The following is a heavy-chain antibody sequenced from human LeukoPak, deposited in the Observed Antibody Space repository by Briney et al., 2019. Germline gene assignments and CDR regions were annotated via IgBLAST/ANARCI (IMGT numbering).Heavy chain of an antibody. CDR1: GFTFSSYG. CDR2: IRYDGSNK. J-gene: IGHJ6*03. V-gene: IGHV3-30*02. Sequence: GGSLRLSCAASGFTFSSYGMHWVRQAPGKGLEWVAFIRYDGSNKYYADSVKGRFTISRDNSKNTLYLQMNSLRAEDTAVYYCAKATRRYCSGGSCSYYYYYYYMDVWGKGTTVTVSS. D-gene: IGHD2-15*01. CDR3: AKATRRYCSGGSCSYYYYYYYMDV.